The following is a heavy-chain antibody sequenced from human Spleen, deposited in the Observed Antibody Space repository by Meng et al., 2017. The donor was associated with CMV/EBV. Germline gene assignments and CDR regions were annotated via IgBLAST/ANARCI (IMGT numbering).Heavy chain of an antibody. CDR1: GLSVSRNY. CDR3: ARDGSKVVPGARLRHYGLDV. Sequence: GGSLRLSCAASGLSVSRNYIGWVRQAPGKGLEWVSVIYTEGSTYYTDSVKGRFTISRDDSKNTVYLQINSLRAEDTAVYYCARDGSKVVPGARLRHYGLDVWGQGTTVTVSS. CDR2: IYTEGST. V-gene: IGHV3-53*01. J-gene: IGHJ6*02. D-gene: IGHD2-2*01.